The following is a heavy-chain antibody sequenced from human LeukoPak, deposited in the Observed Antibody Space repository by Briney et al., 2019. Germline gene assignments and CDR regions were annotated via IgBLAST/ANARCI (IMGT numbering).Heavy chain of an antibody. CDR2: IHSGGST. Sequence: GGSLRLSCAASGFTVSSNYMSWVRQAPGKGLEWVSVIHSGGSTYYADSVKGRFTISRDNSKNTLYLQMNSLRAEDTAVYYCARGWLQPCYFDYWGQGTLVTVSS. J-gene: IGHJ4*02. CDR1: GFTVSSNY. CDR3: ARGWLQPCYFDY. D-gene: IGHD5-24*01. V-gene: IGHV3-53*01.